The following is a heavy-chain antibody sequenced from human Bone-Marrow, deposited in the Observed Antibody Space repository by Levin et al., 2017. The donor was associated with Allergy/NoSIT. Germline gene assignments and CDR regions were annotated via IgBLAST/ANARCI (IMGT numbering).Heavy chain of an antibody. CDR1: GYTFTFYG. J-gene: IGHJ3*02. D-gene: IGHD2-8*01. Sequence: PVASVKVSCKASGYTFTFYGITWVRQAPGQGLEWMGWISPYNGDTKYAQKLQGRVTMTTDTSTSTAYMELRSLRSDDTAVYYCAREMAETAADTFDIWGQGTMVTVSS. CDR3: AREMAETAADTFDI. CDR2: ISPYNGDT. V-gene: IGHV1-18*01.